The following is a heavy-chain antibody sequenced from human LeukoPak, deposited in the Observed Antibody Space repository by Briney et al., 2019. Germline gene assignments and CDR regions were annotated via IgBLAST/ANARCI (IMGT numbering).Heavy chain of an antibody. J-gene: IGHJ4*02. D-gene: IGHD6-13*01. V-gene: IGHV1-18*01. CDR1: GYTFTSYG. CDR3: ARDQEYSSSWSPFDY. Sequence: ASVKVSCKASGYTFTSYGISWVRQAPGQGLEWMGWISPYNGNTNYAQKLQGRVTMTTDTSTSTAYMELRSLRSDDTAVYYCARDQEYSSSWSPFDYWGQGTLVTVSS. CDR2: ISPYNGNT.